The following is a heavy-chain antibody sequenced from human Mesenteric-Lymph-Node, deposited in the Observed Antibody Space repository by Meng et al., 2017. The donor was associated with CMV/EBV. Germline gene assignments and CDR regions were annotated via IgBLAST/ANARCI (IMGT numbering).Heavy chain of an antibody. J-gene: IGHJ4*02. CDR3: ARDSPQTGNRRDY. D-gene: IGHD1-14*01. V-gene: IGHV3-48*03. Sequence: GGSLRLSCAASGFTFSSYEMNWVRQAPGKGLEWISYINAGGNIIYYADSVKGRFSISRDNAKNLLFLDMNTLAADDTAVYYCARDSPQTGNRRDYWGQGTLVTVSS. CDR1: GFTFSSYE. CDR2: INAGGNII.